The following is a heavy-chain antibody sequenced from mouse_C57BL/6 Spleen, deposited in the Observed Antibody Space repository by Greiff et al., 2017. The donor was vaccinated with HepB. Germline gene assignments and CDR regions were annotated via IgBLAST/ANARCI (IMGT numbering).Heavy chain of an antibody. CDR2: IRNKANGYTT. J-gene: IGHJ1*03. D-gene: IGHD1-1*01. Sequence: EVHLVESGGGLVQPGGSLSLSCAASGFTFTDYYMSWVRQPPGKALEWLGFIRNKANGYTTEYSASVKGRFTISRDNSQSILYLQMNALRAEDSATYYCARCFITTVVGYFDVWGTGTTVTVSS. V-gene: IGHV7-3*01. CDR1: GFTFTDYY. CDR3: ARCFITTVVGYFDV.